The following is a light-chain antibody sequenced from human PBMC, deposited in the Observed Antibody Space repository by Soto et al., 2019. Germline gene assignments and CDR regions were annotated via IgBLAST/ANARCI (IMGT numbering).Light chain of an antibody. CDR2: DTS. Sequence: ELVLTQSPATLSLSPGERATLSCRASQFLSSYLAWYQQKPGQPPRLLIYDTSNRAAGIPARFSGSRSGTDYTLTTSSLEPEDFEVYFCHQRNKFGQGTRLEIK. CDR3: HQRNK. J-gene: IGKJ5*01. CDR1: QFLSSY. V-gene: IGKV3-11*01.